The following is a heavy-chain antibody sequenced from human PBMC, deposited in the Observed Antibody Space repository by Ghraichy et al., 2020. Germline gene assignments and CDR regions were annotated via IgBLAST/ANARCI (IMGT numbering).Heavy chain of an antibody. CDR1: GYTFTGYY. V-gene: IGHV1-2*02. D-gene: IGHD4-17*01. Sequence: ASVKVSCKASGYTFTGYYMHWVRQAPGQGLEWMGWINPNSGGTNYAQKFQGRVTMTRDTSISTAYMELSRLRSDDTAVYYCARGSIRTVTTNYYYYGMDVWGQGTTVTVSS. J-gene: IGHJ6*02. CDR2: INPNSGGT. CDR3: ARGSIRTVTTNYYYYGMDV.